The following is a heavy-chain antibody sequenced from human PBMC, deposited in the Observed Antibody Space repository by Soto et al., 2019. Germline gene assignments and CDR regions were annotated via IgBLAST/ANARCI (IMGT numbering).Heavy chain of an antibody. J-gene: IGHJ3*02. Sequence: PGGSLRLSCAASGFTFSSYAMSWVRQAPGKGLEWVSAISGSGGSTYYADSVKGRFTISRDNSKNTLYLQMNSLRAEDTAVYYCAKDFTGGDYTFYDAFDIWRQGTMVTVSS. D-gene: IGHD4-17*01. CDR3: AKDFTGGDYTFYDAFDI. CDR1: GFTFSSYA. V-gene: IGHV3-23*01. CDR2: ISGSGGST.